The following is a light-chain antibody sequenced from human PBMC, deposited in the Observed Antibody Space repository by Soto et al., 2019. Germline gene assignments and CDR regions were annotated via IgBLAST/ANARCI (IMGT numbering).Light chain of an antibody. CDR1: QSVSSSY. CDR3: QLYGTFS. J-gene: IGKJ5*01. CDR2: GAS. V-gene: IGKV3-20*01. Sequence: EIVLTQSPGTLSLSPGERATLSCRASQSVSSSYLAWYQQKPGQAPRLLIYGASSRATGIPDRFSGGGSGADFTLFISRLEPEDFAVNYCQLYGTFSFGQGTRLEIK.